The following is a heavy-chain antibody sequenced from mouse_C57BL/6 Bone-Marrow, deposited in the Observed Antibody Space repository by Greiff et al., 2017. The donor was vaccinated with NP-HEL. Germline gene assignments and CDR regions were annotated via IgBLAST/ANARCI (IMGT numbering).Heavy chain of an antibody. V-gene: IGHV1-20*01. Sequence: DVQLQESGPELVKPGDSVKISCKASGYSFTGYFMNWVMQSHGKSLEWIGRINPYNGDTFYNQKFKGKATLTVDKSSSTAHMELRSLTSEDSAVYYCARSGKNYYGSSYVEYFDVWGTGTTVTVSS. CDR1: GYSFTGYF. CDR3: ARSGKNYYGSSYVEYFDV. J-gene: IGHJ1*03. CDR2: INPYNGDT. D-gene: IGHD1-1*01.